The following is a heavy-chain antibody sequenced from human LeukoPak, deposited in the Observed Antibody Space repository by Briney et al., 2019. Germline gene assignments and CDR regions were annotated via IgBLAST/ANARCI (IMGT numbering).Heavy chain of an antibody. CDR3: AKDQVAVAGTSYFNWFDP. CDR1: GFTFSSYG. CDR2: IRYDGSNK. V-gene: IGHV3-30*02. Sequence: GGSLRLSCAASGFTFSSYGMHWVRQAPGKGLEWVAFIRYDGSNKYYADSVKGRFTISRDNSKNTLYLQMNSLRAEATAVYYCAKDQVAVAGTSYFNWFDPWGQGTLVTVSS. J-gene: IGHJ5*02. D-gene: IGHD6-19*01.